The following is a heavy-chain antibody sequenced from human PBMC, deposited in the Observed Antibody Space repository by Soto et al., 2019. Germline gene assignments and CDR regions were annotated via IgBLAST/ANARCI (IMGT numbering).Heavy chain of an antibody. CDR1: GFTFSNAW. J-gene: IGHJ4*02. D-gene: IGHD3-9*01. V-gene: IGHV3-15*07. Sequence: EVQLVESGGGLVKPGGSLRLSCAASGFTFSNAWMNWVRQAPGKGLEWVGRIKSKTDGGTTDYAAPVKGRFTISRDDSKHTVYLQMNSLKTGENGVYYCTKDGGGACYDILTGCDYWGQGTLVTVSS. CDR3: TKDGGGACYDILTGCDY. CDR2: IKSKTDGGTT.